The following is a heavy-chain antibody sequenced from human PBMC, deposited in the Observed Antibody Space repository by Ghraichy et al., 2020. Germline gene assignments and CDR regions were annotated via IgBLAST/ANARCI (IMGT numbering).Heavy chain of an antibody. Sequence: VKVSCKASGYTFTGYYMHWVRQAPGQGLEWMGRINPNSGGTNYAQKFQGRVTMTRDTSISTAYMELSRLRSDDTAVYYCARESASNWNIENYYYYGMDVWGQGTTVTVSS. CDR2: INPNSGGT. D-gene: IGHD1-1*01. CDR3: ARESASNWNIENYYYYGMDV. J-gene: IGHJ6*02. CDR1: GYTFTGYY. V-gene: IGHV1-2*06.